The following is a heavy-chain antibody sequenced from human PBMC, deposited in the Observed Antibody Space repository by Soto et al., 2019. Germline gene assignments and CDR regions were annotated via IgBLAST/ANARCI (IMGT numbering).Heavy chain of an antibody. CDR2: ISYDGTIT. V-gene: IGHV3-30-3*01. CDR3: ATTRVGPCSSSICFSGIFDGMDV. CDR1: GFTISNYG. Sequence: QVQLVESGGGVVQPGRSLRLSCAASGFTISNYGMHWVRQAPGKGLEWVAVISYDGTITYYADSVKGRFTISRDNYKNTLYLQMSSRRTEDTAVYYCATTRVGPCSSSICFSGIFDGMDVWGQGTTVTVSS. J-gene: IGHJ6*02. D-gene: IGHD2-2*01.